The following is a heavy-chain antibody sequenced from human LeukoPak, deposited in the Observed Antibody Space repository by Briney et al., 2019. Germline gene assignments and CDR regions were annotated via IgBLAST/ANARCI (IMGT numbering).Heavy chain of an antibody. CDR1: GYTFTGYY. Sequence: ASVKVSCKASGYTFTGYYMHWVRQAPGQGLEWMGWIYPNSGSTSYAQKFQGRVTMTRDMSTSTVYMELSSLRSEDTAMYYCARSLRYLANDAFDIWGQGTMVTVSS. J-gene: IGHJ3*02. CDR2: IYPNSGST. V-gene: IGHV1-46*01. D-gene: IGHD3-9*01. CDR3: ARSLRYLANDAFDI.